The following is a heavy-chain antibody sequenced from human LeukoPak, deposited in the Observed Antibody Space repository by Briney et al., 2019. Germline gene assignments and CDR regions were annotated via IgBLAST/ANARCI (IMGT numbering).Heavy chain of an antibody. CDR1: GFTVSSNY. D-gene: IGHD2-2*01. Sequence: GGSLRLSCAASGFTVSSNYMSWVRQAPGKGLEWVSVIYSGGSTYYADSVKGRFTISRDNSKNTLYLQMNSLRAEDTAVYYCARDKCSSTSCFFDYWGQGTLVTVSS. J-gene: IGHJ4*02. V-gene: IGHV3-53*01. CDR2: IYSGGST. CDR3: ARDKCSSTSCFFDY.